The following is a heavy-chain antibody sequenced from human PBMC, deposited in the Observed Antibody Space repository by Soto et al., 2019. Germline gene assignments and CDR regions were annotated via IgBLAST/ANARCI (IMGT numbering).Heavy chain of an antibody. CDR3: ARVLYYGSGSYSPYGMDV. CDR2: VSPPFRTS. J-gene: IGHJ6*02. V-gene: IGHV1-69*01. Sequence: QVQLVQSGAEVKKPGSSVKVSCKTSGVSFYNNGIDWVRQAPGHGLEWMGGVSPPFRTSNYARKFQGRISITADASTDTVNMELSSLTSEDTAQYYCARVLYYGSGSYSPYGMDVWGQGTTVTVSS. CDR1: GVSFYNNG. D-gene: IGHD3-10*01.